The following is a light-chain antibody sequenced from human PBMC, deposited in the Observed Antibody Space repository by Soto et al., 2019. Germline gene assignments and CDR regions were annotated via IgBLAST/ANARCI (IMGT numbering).Light chain of an antibody. CDR2: EVS. V-gene: IGLV2-14*01. CDR1: SSDVGAYNY. Sequence: QSALTQPASVSGSPGQSITISCTGTSSDVGAYNYVSWYQQHPGKAPTVMIYEVSNRPSGVSNRFSGSKSGNTASLPSSGLQAEDEADYYCISYTSSITYVFGTGTKLTVL. J-gene: IGLJ1*01. CDR3: ISYTSSITYV.